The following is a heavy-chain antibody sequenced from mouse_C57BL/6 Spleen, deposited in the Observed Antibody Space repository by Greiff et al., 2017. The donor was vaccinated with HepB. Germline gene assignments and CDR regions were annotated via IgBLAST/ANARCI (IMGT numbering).Heavy chain of an antibody. D-gene: IGHD1-1*01. CDR3: TRGITTVVAPYYFDY. CDR1: GYTFTDYE. CDR2: IDPETGGT. Sequence: QVQLKQSGAELVRPGASVTLSCKASGYTFTDYEMHWVKQTPVHGLEWIGAIDPETGGTAYNQKFKGKAILTADKSSSTAYMELRSLTSEDSAVYYCTRGITTVVAPYYFDYWGQGTTLTVSS. V-gene: IGHV1-15*01. J-gene: IGHJ2*01.